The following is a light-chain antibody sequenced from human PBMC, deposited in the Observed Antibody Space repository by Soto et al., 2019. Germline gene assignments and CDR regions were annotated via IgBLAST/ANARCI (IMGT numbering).Light chain of an antibody. CDR3: QSYDNSLSVYV. CDR2: GNS. CDR1: SSNIGAHYD. V-gene: IGLV1-40*01. Sequence: QCVLTRPPSVSGAPGQRVTISCTGSSSNIGAHYDVHWYQQLPGTAPKLLIYGNSNRPSGVPDRFSGSKSGTSASLAITGLQAEDEADYYRQSYDNSLSVYVLGTGTKVHRP. J-gene: IGLJ1*01.